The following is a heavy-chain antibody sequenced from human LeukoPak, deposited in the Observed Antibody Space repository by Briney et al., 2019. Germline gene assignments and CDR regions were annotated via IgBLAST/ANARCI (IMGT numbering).Heavy chain of an antibody. V-gene: IGHV3-74*01. CDR2: ISDVGNRI. Sequence: ETLSLTCTVSGASFSSSTYYWGWIRQPPGKGLEWVSRISDVGNRITYADYVKGRFSISRDNAKNALYLQLNSLRAEDTAVYYCGRDQGGRYSIDHWGQGTLVTVSS. CDR3: GRDQGGRYSIDH. CDR1: GASFSSSTYY. J-gene: IGHJ4*02. D-gene: IGHD1-26*01.